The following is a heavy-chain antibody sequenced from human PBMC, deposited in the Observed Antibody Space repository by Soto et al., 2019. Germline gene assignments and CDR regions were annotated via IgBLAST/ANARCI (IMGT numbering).Heavy chain of an antibody. CDR1: GDSVSSNSAA. D-gene: IGHD4-17*01. CDR3: ARDPHYGGNRWDAFDI. Sequence: SQTLSLTCAISGDSVSSNSAAWNWIRQSPSRGLEWLGRTYYRSKWHNDYAVSVKSRITINPDTSKNQFSLQLNSVTPEDTAVYYCARDPHYGGNRWDAFDIWGQGTMVTVSS. J-gene: IGHJ3*02. V-gene: IGHV6-1*01. CDR2: TYYRSKWHN.